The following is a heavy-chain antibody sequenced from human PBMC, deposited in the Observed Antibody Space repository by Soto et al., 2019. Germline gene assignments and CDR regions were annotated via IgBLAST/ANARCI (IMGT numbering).Heavy chain of an antibody. D-gene: IGHD6-13*01. J-gene: IGHJ3*02. Sequence: SETLSLTSTVSGCNIISYYWSWIRQPPGKGLEWIGYIYYSGSTNYNPSLKSRVTISVDTSKNQFSLKLSSVTAADTAVYYCAREFPKLMRQQLVPAAFDIWGQGTMVTVSS. CDR3: AREFPKLMRQQLVPAAFDI. CDR1: GCNIISYY. V-gene: IGHV4-59*01. CDR2: IYYSGST.